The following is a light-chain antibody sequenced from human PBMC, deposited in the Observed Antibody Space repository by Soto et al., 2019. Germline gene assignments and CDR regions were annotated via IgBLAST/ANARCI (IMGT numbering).Light chain of an antibody. CDR2: GAS. J-gene: IGKJ5*01. CDR1: QSVSSY. V-gene: IGKV3-20*01. CDR3: QQYGIFPIT. Sequence: EIVLTQSPATLSLSPGERATLSCRASQSVSSYLTWHQQKPGQAPRLLIYGASSRATGIPDRFSGSGSGTDFTLTISRLEPEDFAVYYCQQYGIFPITFGQGTRLEIK.